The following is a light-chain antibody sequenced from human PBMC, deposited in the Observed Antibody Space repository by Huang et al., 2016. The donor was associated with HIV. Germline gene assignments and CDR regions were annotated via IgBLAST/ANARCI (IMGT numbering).Light chain of an antibody. Sequence: DIQLTQSPSSLSASVGDEVTIPCRASQNIVYSLSWFRQRPGQAPKALIYAASRLHAGVPSKFSVTGSGTNFTLSINGLGPEDFATYYCQQSRTLPRTYGGGTKVDI. CDR2: AAS. CDR3: QQSRTLPRT. CDR1: QNIVYS. V-gene: IGKV1-39*01. J-gene: IGKJ4*01.